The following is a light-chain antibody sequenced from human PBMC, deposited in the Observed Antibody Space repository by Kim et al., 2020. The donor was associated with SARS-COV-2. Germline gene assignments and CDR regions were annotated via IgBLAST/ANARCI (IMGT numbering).Light chain of an antibody. CDR3: AAWNDSLSGPHWL. V-gene: IGLV1-44*01. Sequence: QSVLTQPPSASGTPGQRVTISCSGSDSNIGSNAVNWYQQLPGTAPKLLIYGSNQRPSGVPDRFSGSKSGTSASLAISGLQSEDEADYYCAAWNDSLSGPHWLFVGGTQLTVL. CDR2: GSN. J-gene: IGLJ3*02. CDR1: DSNIGSNA.